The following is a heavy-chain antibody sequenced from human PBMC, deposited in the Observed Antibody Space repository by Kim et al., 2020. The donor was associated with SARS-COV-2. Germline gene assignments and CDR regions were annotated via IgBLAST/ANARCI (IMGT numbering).Heavy chain of an antibody. CDR3: TRYFRYGDYRYYYGMDV. V-gene: IGHV3-73*01. Sequence: VKGRFTISRDDSKNTAYLQMNSLKTEDTAVYYCTRYFRYGDYRYYYGMDVWGQGTTVTVSS. D-gene: IGHD4-17*01. J-gene: IGHJ6*02.